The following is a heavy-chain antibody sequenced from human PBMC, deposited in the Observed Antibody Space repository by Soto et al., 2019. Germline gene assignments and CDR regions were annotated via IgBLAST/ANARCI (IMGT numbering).Heavy chain of an antibody. CDR1: GGSISSYY. Sequence: SETLSLTCTVSGGSISSYYWSWIRQPPGKGLEWIGYIYYSGSTNYNPSLKSRVTISVDTSKNQFSLKLSSVTAADTAVYYCARDHTYYDILTGYRYYYYMDVWGKGTTVTVSS. CDR3: ARDHTYYDILTGYRYYYYMDV. D-gene: IGHD3-9*01. CDR2: IYYSGST. V-gene: IGHV4-59*01. J-gene: IGHJ6*03.